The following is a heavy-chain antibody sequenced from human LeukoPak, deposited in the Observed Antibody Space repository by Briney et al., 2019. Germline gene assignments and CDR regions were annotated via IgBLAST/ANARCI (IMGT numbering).Heavy chain of an antibody. CDR3: ARAAGDYARRGYFDL. V-gene: IGHV4-59*01. D-gene: IGHD4-17*01. CDR2: IYYRGSP. CDR1: SGLNRLYH. Sequence: NPAEPLTLTCTLSSGLNRLYHGSWLRHPPGKALEWLGYIYYRGSPNYNPPLKSRVTISVDRSKTQCYLTLSSVTAAATAVYYCARAAGDYARRGYFDLWGRGTLVTVSS. J-gene: IGHJ2*01.